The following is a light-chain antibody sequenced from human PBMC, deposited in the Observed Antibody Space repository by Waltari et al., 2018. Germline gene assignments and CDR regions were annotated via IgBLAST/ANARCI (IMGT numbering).Light chain of an antibody. CDR1: SSNIATNY. J-gene: IGLJ1*01. CDR3: AAWDDSLSGNV. CDR2: RNN. V-gene: IGLV1-47*01. Sequence: QSVLTQPPSASGTPGQRVTISGSGGSSNIATNYVDWYQQLPGTAPKLLIFRNNQRPSGVPDRFSGSKSGTSASLAISGLRSEDEADYYCAAWDDSLSGNVFGTGTKVTAL.